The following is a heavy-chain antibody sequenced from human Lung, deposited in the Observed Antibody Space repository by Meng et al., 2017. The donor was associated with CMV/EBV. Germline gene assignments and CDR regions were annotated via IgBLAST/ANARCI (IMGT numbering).Heavy chain of an antibody. CDR2: INPNSGGT. CDR1: GYTFTGYY. Sequence: ASVKVSCKASGYTFTGYYRHCVRQDPGQGLEWMGWINPNSGGTNYAQKFQGRVTMTRDTSISTAYMELSRLRADDTAVYYCARGTGYSSSSGVYWGQGTLVTVSS. J-gene: IGHJ4*02. V-gene: IGHV1-2*02. D-gene: IGHD6-6*01. CDR3: ARGTGYSSSSGVY.